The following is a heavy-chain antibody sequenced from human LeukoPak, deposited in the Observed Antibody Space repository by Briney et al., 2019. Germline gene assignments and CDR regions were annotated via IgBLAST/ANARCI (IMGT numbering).Heavy chain of an antibody. D-gene: IGHD3/OR15-3a*01. J-gene: IGHJ4*02. V-gene: IGHV3-33*01. CDR3: GRDLAVGRPSFDS. CDR1: GFTFSNYG. Sequence: GGSLRLSCTTSGFTFSNYGLHWVRQAPGKGLEWVADIWYHGRNQYYAGSVKGRFTISRDNSKSTLYLQMNSLRVEDTAVYFCGRDLAVGRPSFDSWGQGTLVTVSS. CDR2: IWYHGRNQ.